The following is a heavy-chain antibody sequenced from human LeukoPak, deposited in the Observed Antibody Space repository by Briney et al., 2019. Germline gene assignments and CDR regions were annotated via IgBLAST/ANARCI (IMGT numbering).Heavy chain of an antibody. CDR1: GFTFSSYS. CDR2: ISSSSDYI. D-gene: IGHD1-7*01. V-gene: IGHV3-21*01. Sequence: GGSLRLSCAASGFTFSSYSMNWVRQAPGKGLEWVSFISSSSDYIYYAHSVKGRFTISRDNAKNSLYLQMNSLRAEDTAVYYCARGLSGTRFDYWGQGTLVTVSS. CDR3: ARGLSGTRFDY. J-gene: IGHJ4*02.